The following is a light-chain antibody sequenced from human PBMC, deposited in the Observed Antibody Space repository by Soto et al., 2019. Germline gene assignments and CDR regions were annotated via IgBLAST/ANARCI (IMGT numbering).Light chain of an antibody. J-gene: IGKJ1*01. Sequence: EIVMTQSPATLSVSPGERATLSCRASQSVSSNLAWYQQKPGQAPRLLIYAASTRATGIPVRFSGSGSGTEFTLTISSLQSEDFAVYYCQLYGGSPKTFGQGTKVEIK. CDR3: QLYGGSPKT. CDR1: QSVSSN. V-gene: IGKV3-15*01. CDR2: AAS.